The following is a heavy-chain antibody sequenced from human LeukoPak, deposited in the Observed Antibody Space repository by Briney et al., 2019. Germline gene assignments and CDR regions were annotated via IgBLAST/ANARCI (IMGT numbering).Heavy chain of an antibody. CDR3: ASGSQTTLCLDI. Sequence: NASETLSLTCTVSGGSISSSSYYWGWIRQPPGKGLEWIGSIYYSGSTYYNPSLKSRVTISVDTSKNQFSLKLSSVTAADTAVYYCASGSQTTLCLDIWGQGTMVTVSS. CDR1: GGSISSSSYY. V-gene: IGHV4-39*01. J-gene: IGHJ3*02. CDR2: IYYSGST. D-gene: IGHD1-14*01.